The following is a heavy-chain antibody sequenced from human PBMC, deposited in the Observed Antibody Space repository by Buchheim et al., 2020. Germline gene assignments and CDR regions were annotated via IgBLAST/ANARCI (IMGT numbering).Heavy chain of an antibody. CDR1: GFTFSSYG. CDR3: AKDYGDYQFDY. Sequence: QVQLVESGGGVVQPGRSLRLSCAASGFTFSSYGMHWVRQAPGKGLEWVAVISYDGSNKYYADSVKGRFTISRDNSKKTLYLQMNSLRAEDTAVYYCAKDYGDYQFDYWGQGTL. V-gene: IGHV3-30*18. J-gene: IGHJ4*02. CDR2: ISYDGSNK. D-gene: IGHD4-17*01.